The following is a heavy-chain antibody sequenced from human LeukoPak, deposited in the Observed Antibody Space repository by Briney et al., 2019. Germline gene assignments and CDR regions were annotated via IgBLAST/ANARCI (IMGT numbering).Heavy chain of an antibody. D-gene: IGHD2-8*02. V-gene: IGHV4-59*01. Sequence: SQTLSPTCTVSGASISSNYWSWIRQPPGKGLEWIGYTYYSGSTNYSPSLKSRVTISVDTSKSQFSLKLSSVTAADTAVYYCARANSRYGTGAFDIWGQGTMVTVSS. CDR3: ARANSRYGTGAFDI. CDR1: GASISSNY. J-gene: IGHJ3*02. CDR2: TYYSGST.